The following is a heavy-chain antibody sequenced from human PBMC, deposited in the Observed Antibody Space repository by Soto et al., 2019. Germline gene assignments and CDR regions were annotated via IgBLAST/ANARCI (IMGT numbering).Heavy chain of an antibody. CDR1: GGSISRYY. Sequence: SETLSLTCSVSGGSISRYYWSWIRQPPGKGLEWIGYIFNSGRSGSTNYNPSLKSRVTISVDTSKNQFSLKLNSVTAADTAVYYCAKTALGWFDPWGQGTLVTVSS. D-gene: IGHD1-1*01. CDR2: IFNSGRSGST. J-gene: IGHJ5*02. CDR3: AKTALGWFDP. V-gene: IGHV4-59*01.